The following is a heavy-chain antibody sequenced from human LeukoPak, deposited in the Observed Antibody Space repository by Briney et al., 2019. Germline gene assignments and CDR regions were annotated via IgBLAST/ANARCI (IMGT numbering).Heavy chain of an antibody. Sequence: PGGSLRLSCAASGFIFSNYAMHWVRQAPGKGLEYVPAISSDGGSTYYAKSVKGRFTISRDNSKNTLYLQMGSLRTEDMAVYYCASSPPTGTTWYFDLWGRGTLVTVSS. CDR3: ASSPPTGTTWYFDL. V-gene: IGHV3-64*01. D-gene: IGHD1-7*01. CDR1: GFIFSNYA. J-gene: IGHJ2*01. CDR2: ISSDGGST.